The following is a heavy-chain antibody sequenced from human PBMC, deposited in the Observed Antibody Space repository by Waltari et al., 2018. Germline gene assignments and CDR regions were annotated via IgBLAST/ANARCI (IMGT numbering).Heavy chain of an antibody. J-gene: IGHJ4*02. Sequence: QVQLVQSGAEVKKPGASVKVSCKVSGYTLTELSMRWVGQAPGKGLEWMGGFDPEDGETIYAHKFQGRVTMTEDTSTDTAYMELSSLRSEDTAVYYCATVSALRFLDFLDYWGQGTLVTVSS. V-gene: IGHV1-24*01. CDR3: ATVSALRFLDFLDY. CDR1: GYTLTELS. CDR2: FDPEDGET. D-gene: IGHD3-3*01.